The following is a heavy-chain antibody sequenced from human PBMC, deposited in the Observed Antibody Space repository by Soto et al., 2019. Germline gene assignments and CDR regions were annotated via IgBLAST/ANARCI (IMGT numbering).Heavy chain of an antibody. CDR1: GGSISSYY. Sequence: QVQLQESGPGLVKPSETLSLICTVSGGSISSYYWSWIRQPPGKGLEWIGYIYYSGSTNYNPSLKSRVTISVDTSKNQFSLKLSSVTAADTAVYYCARGGKVAARPHFDYWGQGTLVTVSS. CDR2: IYYSGST. D-gene: IGHD6-6*01. CDR3: ARGGKVAARPHFDY. J-gene: IGHJ4*02. V-gene: IGHV4-59*01.